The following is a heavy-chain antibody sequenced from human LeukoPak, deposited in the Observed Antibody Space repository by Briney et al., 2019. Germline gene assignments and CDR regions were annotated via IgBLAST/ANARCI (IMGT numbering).Heavy chain of an antibody. J-gene: IGHJ4*02. CDR3: ASGGLGGYSSSWLDTWDY. V-gene: IGHV1-69*13. CDR1: GGTFSSYA. D-gene: IGHD6-13*01. CDR2: IIPIFGTA. Sequence: SVTVSCKASGGTFSSYAISWVRQAPGQGLEWMGGIIPIFGTANYAQKFQGRVTITADESTSTAYMELSSLRSEDTAVYYCASGGLGGYSSSWLDTWDYWGQGTLVTVSS.